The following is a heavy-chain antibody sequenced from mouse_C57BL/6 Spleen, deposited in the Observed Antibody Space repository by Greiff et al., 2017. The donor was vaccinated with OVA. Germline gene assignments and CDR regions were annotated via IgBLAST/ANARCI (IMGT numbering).Heavy chain of an antibody. CDR2: INPNYGTT. CDR1: GYSFTDYN. V-gene: IGHV1-39*01. D-gene: IGHD1-1*01. CDR3: AYGSSPLYAMDY. J-gene: IGHJ4*01. Sequence: VHVKQSGPELVKPGASVKISCKASGYSFTDYNMNWVKQSNGKSLEWIGVINPNYGTTSYNQKFKGKATLTVDQSSSTAYMQLNSLTSEDSAVYYCAYGSSPLYAMDYWGQGTSVTVSS.